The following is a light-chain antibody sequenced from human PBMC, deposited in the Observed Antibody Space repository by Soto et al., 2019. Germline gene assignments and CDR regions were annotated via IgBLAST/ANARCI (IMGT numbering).Light chain of an antibody. V-gene: IGKV1-5*03. J-gene: IGKJ1*01. Sequence: DIVLTQSPSTLSSSPGERVTLSCRASQSISSYLAWYQQTPGKAPRLLIYKASNMPTGVPARFSGSGSGTEFTLTISSLQPEDFAAYYCQQYSNYSPCTFGQGTKVEIK. CDR3: QQYSNYSPCT. CDR2: KAS. CDR1: QSISSY.